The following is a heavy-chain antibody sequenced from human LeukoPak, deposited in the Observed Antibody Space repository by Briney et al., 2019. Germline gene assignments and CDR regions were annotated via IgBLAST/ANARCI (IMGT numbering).Heavy chain of an antibody. CDR3: AREEEMVYGDFDY. V-gene: IGHV1-8*02. CDR1: GGTFSSYA. J-gene: IGHJ4*02. D-gene: IGHD2-8*01. Sequence: GSSVKVSCKASGGTFSSYAISWVRQATGQGLEWMGWMNPNSGNTGYAQKFQGRVTMTRNTSISTAYMELSSLRSEDTAVYYCAREEEMVYGDFDYWGQGTLVTVSS. CDR2: MNPNSGNT.